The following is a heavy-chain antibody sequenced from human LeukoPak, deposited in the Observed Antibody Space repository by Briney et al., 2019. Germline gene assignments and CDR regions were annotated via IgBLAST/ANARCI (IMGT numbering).Heavy chain of an antibody. CDR2: SKYDGSTA. J-gene: IGHJ5*02. CDR3: AKSDWFDP. CDR1: GFTLKNYW. Sequence: PGESLRLSCETSGFTLKNYWMSRLRRAPGKGLEWVSRSKYDGSTAMYAESVKGRFTISRDNARGTLYLQMNSLRVDDTAVYYCAKSDWFDPCGRGILVTVSS. V-gene: IGHV3-74*03.